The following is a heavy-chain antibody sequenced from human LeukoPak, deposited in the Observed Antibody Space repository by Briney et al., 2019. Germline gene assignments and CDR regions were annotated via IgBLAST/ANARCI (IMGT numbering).Heavy chain of an antibody. Sequence: GGSLRLSCAASGFTFSSYSMNWVRQAPGKGLEWVSYISSGSSTIYYADSVKGRFTISRDKAKNSLYLQMNSLRAEDTAVYYCAREYCSSTSCLYDYWSQGTLVTVSS. CDR2: ISSGSSTI. CDR3: AREYCSSTSCLYDY. V-gene: IGHV3-48*01. D-gene: IGHD2-2*01. J-gene: IGHJ4*02. CDR1: GFTFSSYS.